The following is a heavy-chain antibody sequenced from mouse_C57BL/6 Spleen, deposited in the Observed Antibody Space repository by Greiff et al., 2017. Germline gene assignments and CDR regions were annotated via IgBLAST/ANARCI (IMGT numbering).Heavy chain of an antibody. CDR2: IDPETGGT. Sequence: QVQLQQSGAELVRPGASVTLSCQASGYTFTDYEMHWVKQTPVHGLEWIGAIDPETGGTAYNQKFKGKAILTAATSSSTAYMELRSLTSEDSAVYYGTRSPHYDGSSDFDYWGQGTTLTVSA. V-gene: IGHV1-15*01. CDR1: GYTFTDYE. J-gene: IGHJ2*01. D-gene: IGHD1-1*01. CDR3: TRSPHYDGSSDFDY.